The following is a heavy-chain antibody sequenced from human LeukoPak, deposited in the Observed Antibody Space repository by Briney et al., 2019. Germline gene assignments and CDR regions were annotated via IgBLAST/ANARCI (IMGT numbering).Heavy chain of an antibody. CDR2: ISYDGTNK. CDR3: ARRAGAYSHPYDY. CDR1: GFTFNSYG. D-gene: IGHD4/OR15-4a*01. V-gene: IGHV3-30*03. Sequence: PGGSLRLSCAASGFTFNSYGMHWVRQVPGKGLEWVAIISYDGTNKYYADSVKGRFTISRDSSKNTLYLQMNSLRAEDTAVYYCARRAGAYSHPYDYWGQGTLVTVSS. J-gene: IGHJ4*02.